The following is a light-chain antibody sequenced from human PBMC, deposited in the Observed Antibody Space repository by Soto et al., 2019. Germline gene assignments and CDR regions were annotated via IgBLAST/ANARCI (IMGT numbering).Light chain of an antibody. Sequence: EFILKQSPGTLSLSQGERATLSCRASQTVRNNYLAWYQHKPGQAPRLLIYDASSRATGVPARFRGSGSGTDFTLTISSLEPEDFSVYYCQQRSNWPITFGQGRLLEI. CDR1: QTVRNNY. J-gene: IGKJ5*01. V-gene: IGKV3D-20*02. CDR2: DAS. CDR3: QQRSNWPIT.